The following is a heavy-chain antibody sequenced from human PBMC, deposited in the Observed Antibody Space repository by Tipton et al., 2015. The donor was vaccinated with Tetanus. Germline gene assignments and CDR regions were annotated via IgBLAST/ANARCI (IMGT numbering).Heavy chain of an antibody. CDR1: GLFFKNAW. CDR3: TTSGRVGSGFRVDY. Sequence: SLRLSCATSGLFFKNAWMNWVRQAPGKGLEWVGRIKSKTDGGTKDYAARVKDRFSISRDDSKNTLFLQMNSLRTGDAAVYFCTTSGRVGSGFRVDYWGRGALGIVSS. CDR2: IKSKTDGGTK. D-gene: IGHD1-26*01. V-gene: IGHV3-15*07. J-gene: IGHJ4*02.